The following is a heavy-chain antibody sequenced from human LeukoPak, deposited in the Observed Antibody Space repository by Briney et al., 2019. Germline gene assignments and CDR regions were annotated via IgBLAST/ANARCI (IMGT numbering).Heavy chain of an antibody. Sequence: PSETLSLTCAVYGGSFGGYYWSWIRQPPGKGLEWIGEINHSGSTNYNPSLKSRVTISVDTSKNQFSLKLSSVTAADTAVYYCARGYSNYEFDYWGQGTLVTVSS. V-gene: IGHV4-34*01. CDR2: INHSGST. CDR1: GGSFGGYY. CDR3: ARGYSNYEFDY. D-gene: IGHD4-11*01. J-gene: IGHJ4*02.